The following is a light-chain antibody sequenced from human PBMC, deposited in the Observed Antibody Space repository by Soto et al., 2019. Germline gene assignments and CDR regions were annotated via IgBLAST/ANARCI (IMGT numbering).Light chain of an antibody. CDR2: DST. V-gene: IGLV1-51*01. CDR1: SSNIGNNY. CDR3: GTWDSSLSVVI. J-gene: IGLJ2*01. Sequence: QSALTQPPSVSAAPGQKLTISCSGSSSNIGNNYVSWFQQLPGTAPKLLIYDSTKRPSGIPDRFSGSKSGTSATLGITGLQTGDEADYYCGTWDSSLSVVIFGGGTKLTVL.